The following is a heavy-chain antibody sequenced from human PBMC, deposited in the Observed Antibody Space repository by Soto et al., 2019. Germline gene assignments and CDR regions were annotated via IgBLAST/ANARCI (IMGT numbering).Heavy chain of an antibody. V-gene: IGHV3-7*01. CDR3: ARSPGGYYDYIWGSSRDHFDY. CDR2: IKQDGSEK. CDR1: GFTFSSYW. J-gene: IGHJ4*02. Sequence: GGSLRLSCAASGFTFSSYWMSWVRQAPGKGLEWVANIKQDGSEKYYVDSGKGRFTISRYNAKYSLYLQMNSLRAEATALYYCARSPGGYYDYIWGSSRDHFDYWGQGTLVTVSS. D-gene: IGHD3-16*01.